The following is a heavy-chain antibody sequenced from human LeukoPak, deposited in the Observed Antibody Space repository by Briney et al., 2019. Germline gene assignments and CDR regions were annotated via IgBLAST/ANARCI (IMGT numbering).Heavy chain of an antibody. CDR2: INHSGST. CDR1: GGSFSGYY. Sequence: SETLSLTCAVYGGSFSGYYWSWIRQPPGKGLEWIGEINHSGSTNYNPSLKSRVTISVDTSKNQFSLKLSSVTAADTAVYYCARSYYGSGSYLQGYSFDPWGQGTLVTVSS. CDR3: ARSYYGSGSYLQGYSFDP. V-gene: IGHV4-34*01. D-gene: IGHD3-10*01. J-gene: IGHJ5*02.